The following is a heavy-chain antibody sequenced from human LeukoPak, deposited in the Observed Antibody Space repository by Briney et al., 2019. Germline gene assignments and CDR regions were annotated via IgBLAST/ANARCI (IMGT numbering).Heavy chain of an antibody. J-gene: IGHJ5*02. CDR1: GFTFSSYG. V-gene: IGHV3-30*02. CDR2: IRYDGSNK. Sequence: GGSLRLSCAASGFTFSSYGMHWVRQAPGKGLEWVAFIRYDGSNKYYADSVKGRFTISRDNSKNTLYLQMSSLGAEDTAVYCCAKDVPFCSGGSCYFNWFDPWGQGTLVTVSS. D-gene: IGHD2-15*01. CDR3: AKDVPFCSGGSCYFNWFDP.